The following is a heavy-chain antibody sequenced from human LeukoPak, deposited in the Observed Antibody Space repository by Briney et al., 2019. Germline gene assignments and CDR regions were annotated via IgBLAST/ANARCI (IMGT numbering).Heavy chain of an antibody. CDR2: IYYSGYT. CDR3: AKDTRGGNSRTFDY. CDR1: GGSISSYY. J-gene: IGHJ4*02. D-gene: IGHD4-23*01. Sequence: SETLSLTCTVSGGSISSYYWSWIRQPPGKGLEWIGCIYYSGYTNYKSSLKSRVTISVDTSKNQFSLNLSSVTAADTAVYYCAKDTRGGNSRTFDYWGQGTLVTVSS. V-gene: IGHV4-59*12.